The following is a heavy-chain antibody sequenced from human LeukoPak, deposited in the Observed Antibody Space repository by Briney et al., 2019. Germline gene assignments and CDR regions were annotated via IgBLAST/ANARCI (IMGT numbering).Heavy chain of an antibody. V-gene: IGHV3-48*02. CDR2: ISSSSDSI. Sequence: GGSLRLSCAASGFTFSSYGMNWVRQAPGKRLEWVSYISSSSDSIYYAGSVKGRFTISRDNAENSLYLQMNSLRDEDTAVYYCARAMGSGYDYWGQGTLVTVSS. CDR3: ARAMGSGYDY. J-gene: IGHJ4*02. D-gene: IGHD5-12*01. CDR1: GFTFSSYG.